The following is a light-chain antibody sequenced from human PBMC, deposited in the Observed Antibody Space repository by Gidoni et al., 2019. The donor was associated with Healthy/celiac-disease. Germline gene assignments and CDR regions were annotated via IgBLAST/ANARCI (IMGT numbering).Light chain of an antibody. CDR2: WAS. V-gene: IGKV4-1*01. CDR1: QSVFYSSNNKNY. J-gene: IGKJ4*01. CDR3: QQYYSTPS. Sequence: DIVMTQSPDSLAVSLGEGATINCKSSQSVFYSSNNKNYLAWYQQKPGQPPKLLIYWASTRESGVPDRFSGSGSGTDFTLTISSLQAEDVAVYYCQQYYSTPSFGGGTKVEIK.